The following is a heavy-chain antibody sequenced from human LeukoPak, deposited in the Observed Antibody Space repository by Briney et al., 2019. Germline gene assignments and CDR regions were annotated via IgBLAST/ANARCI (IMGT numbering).Heavy chain of an antibody. CDR3: ARGGGIAAAGIFDY. CDR2: IIPILGIA. V-gene: IGHV1-69*04. Sequence: PEASVKVSCKASGGTFSSYAISWVRQAPGQGLEWMGRIIPILGIANYAQKFQGRVTITADKSTSTAYMELSSLRSEDTAVYYCARGGGIAAAGIFDYWGQGTLVTVSS. CDR1: GGTFSSYA. J-gene: IGHJ4*02. D-gene: IGHD6-13*01.